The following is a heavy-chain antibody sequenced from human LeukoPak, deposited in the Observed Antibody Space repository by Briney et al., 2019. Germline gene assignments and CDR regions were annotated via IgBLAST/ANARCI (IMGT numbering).Heavy chain of an antibody. CDR3: VRVRPIVGPYYYDYAMDV. D-gene: IGHD1-26*01. CDR2: INPSSGST. CDR1: VYTFTSYY. J-gene: IGHJ6*04. V-gene: IGHV1-46*01. Sequence: ASVKDSCKASVYTFTSYYMHWVRQAPGQGLEWMGIINPSSGSTSYAQKFQGRVTMTRDTPTSTVYMSPSRLSADDTHVCYFVRVRPIVGPYYYDYAMDVWGKGTTVTVSS.